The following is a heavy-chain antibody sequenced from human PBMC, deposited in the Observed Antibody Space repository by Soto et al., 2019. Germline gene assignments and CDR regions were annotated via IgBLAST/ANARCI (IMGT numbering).Heavy chain of an antibody. D-gene: IGHD3-16*02. J-gene: IGHJ4*02. Sequence: EVQMLESGGGLLQPGGSLRLSCAASGFTFRNFAMTWVRQAPGQGLEYVSSISISGSSTYYAASVKGRFAISRDNSKNTLDLQMHSLRAEDTAIYYCAKGVVDRGVDFWGQGTLVTVSS. V-gene: IGHV3-23*01. CDR2: ISISGSST. CDR3: AKGVVDRGVDF. CDR1: GFTFRNFA.